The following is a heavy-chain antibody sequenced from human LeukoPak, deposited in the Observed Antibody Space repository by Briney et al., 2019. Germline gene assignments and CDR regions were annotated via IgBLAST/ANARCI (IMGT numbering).Heavy chain of an antibody. J-gene: IGHJ4*02. CDR2: ISYDGNNK. CDR1: GFTFSRYA. V-gene: IGHV3-30-3*01. Sequence: GRSLRLSCAASGFTFSRYAMHWVRQAPGKGLEWVAVISYDGNNKYYADSVKGRFTISRDNSKNTQYLQMNSLRGEDTAVYYCVRESTGLDYWGQGTLVTVSS. CDR3: VRESTGLDY.